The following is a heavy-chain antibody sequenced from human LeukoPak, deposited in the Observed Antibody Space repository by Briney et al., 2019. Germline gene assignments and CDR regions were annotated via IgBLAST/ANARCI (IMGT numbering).Heavy chain of an antibody. J-gene: IGHJ5*02. CDR1: GFTFSSYA. CDR2: ISSNGGST. Sequence: PGGPLRLSCAASGFTFSSYAMHWVRQAPGKGLEYVSAISSNGGSTYYANSVKGRFTISRDNSKNTLYLQMGSLRAEDMAVYYCARAKYSSSSYDNWFDPWGQGILVTVSS. D-gene: IGHD6-13*01. V-gene: IGHV3-64*01. CDR3: ARAKYSSSSYDNWFDP.